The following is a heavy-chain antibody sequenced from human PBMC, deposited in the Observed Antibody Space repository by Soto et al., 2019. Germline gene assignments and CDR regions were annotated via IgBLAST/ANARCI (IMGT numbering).Heavy chain of an antibody. J-gene: IGHJ4*02. CDR1: GFTFSSYG. Sequence: PGGSLRLSCAASGFTFSSYGMHWVRQAPGKXLEWVAVIWYDGSNKYYADSVKGRFTISRDNSKNTLYLQMNSLRAEDTAVYYCARGDAYSSSWNPPDFDYWGQGTLVTVSS. CDR3: ARGDAYSSSWNPPDFDY. V-gene: IGHV3-33*01. CDR2: IWYDGSNK. D-gene: IGHD6-13*01.